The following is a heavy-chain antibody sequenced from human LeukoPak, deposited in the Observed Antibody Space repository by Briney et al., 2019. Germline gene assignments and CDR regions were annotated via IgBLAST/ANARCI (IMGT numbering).Heavy chain of an antibody. J-gene: IGHJ4*02. Sequence: SETLSLTCTVSGGSISSYYWSWIRQPPGKGLEWIGYIYYSGSTNYNPSLKSRVTISVDTSKNQFSLKLSSVTAADTAVYYCARVRYDILTGYYDFDYWGQGTLVTVSS. CDR1: GGSISSYY. D-gene: IGHD3-9*01. CDR2: IYYSGST. CDR3: ARVRYDILTGYYDFDY. V-gene: IGHV4-59*12.